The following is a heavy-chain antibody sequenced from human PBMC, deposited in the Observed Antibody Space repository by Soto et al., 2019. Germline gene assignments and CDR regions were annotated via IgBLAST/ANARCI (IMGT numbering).Heavy chain of an antibody. J-gene: IGHJ4*02. CDR3: ARDGKYCSSTSCYSRPDY. Sequence: TLSPTCTVPGGSISSGGYYWSWIRQHPGKGLERIGYIYYSGSTYYNPSLKSRVTISVDTSKNQFSLKLSSVTAADTAVYYCARDGKYCSSTSCYSRPDYWGQGTLVTVS. D-gene: IGHD2-2*02. V-gene: IGHV4-31*03. CDR1: GGSISSGGYY. CDR2: IYYSGST.